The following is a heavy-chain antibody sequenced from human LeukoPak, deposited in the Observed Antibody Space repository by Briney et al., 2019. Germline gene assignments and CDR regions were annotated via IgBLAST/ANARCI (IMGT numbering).Heavy chain of an antibody. V-gene: IGHV3-64*01. J-gene: IGHJ4*02. Sequence: PGGSLRLFCAASGFTFSSYAMHWVRQAPGQGLEYVSAISSNGGSTYYANSVKGRFTISRDNSKNTLYLQMGSLRAEDMAVYYCARIKDPLSGSYLDYWGQGTLVTVSS. CDR2: ISSNGGST. CDR1: GFTFSSYA. CDR3: ARIKDPLSGSYLDY. D-gene: IGHD1-26*01.